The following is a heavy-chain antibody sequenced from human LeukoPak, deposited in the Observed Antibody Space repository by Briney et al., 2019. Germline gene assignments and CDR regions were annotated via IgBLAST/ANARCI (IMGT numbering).Heavy chain of an antibody. CDR3: ARDYFWQSDYYYYMDV. J-gene: IGHJ6*03. V-gene: IGHV3-21*01. CDR2: ISSSSSYI. D-gene: IGHD2/OR15-2a*01. Sequence: PGGSLRLSCAASGFTFSSYSMNWVRQAPGKGLEWVSSISSSSSYIYYADSVKGRFTISRDNAKNSLYLQMNSLRAEDTAVYYCARDYFWQSDYYYYMDVWGKGTTVTVSS. CDR1: GFTFSSYS.